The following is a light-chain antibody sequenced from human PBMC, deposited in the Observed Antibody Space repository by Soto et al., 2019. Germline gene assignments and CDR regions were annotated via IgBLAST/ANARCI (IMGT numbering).Light chain of an antibody. Sequence: DIQVPQSPSSLSASVGDRVTITCRAGQTMTGYLYWYQQKPGKAPRLLIYAASSLASGVPSRFSGSGSGTDFTLTISSLQPEDFATYYCQHSYSTPYTFGPGTKLEIK. J-gene: IGKJ2*01. V-gene: IGKV1-39*01. CDR1: QTMTGY. CDR2: AAS. CDR3: QHSYSTPYT.